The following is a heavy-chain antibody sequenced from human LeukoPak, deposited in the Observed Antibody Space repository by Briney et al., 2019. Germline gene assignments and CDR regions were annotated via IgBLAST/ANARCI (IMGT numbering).Heavy chain of an antibody. CDR1: GFTFSSYS. D-gene: IGHD2-2*01. J-gene: IGHJ5*02. V-gene: IGHV3-21*01. CDR2: ISSSSSYI. CDR3: ARALFGVVVPAAPFDP. Sequence: PGGSLRLSCAASGFTFSSYSMNWVRQAPGKGLEWVSSISSSSSYIYYADSVKGRFTISRDNAKNSLYLQMNSLRAEDTALYYCARALFGVVVPAAPFDPWGQGTLVTVSS.